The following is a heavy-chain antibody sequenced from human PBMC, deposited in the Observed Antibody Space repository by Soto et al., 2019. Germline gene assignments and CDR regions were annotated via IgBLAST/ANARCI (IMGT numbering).Heavy chain of an antibody. Sequence: GGSLRLSCAVSGFTVSSNYMSWVRQAPWKGLEWVSVIYRGGNTFYTDSVKGRFTISRDNSNNTLYLQMNSLRVEDTAVYYCARDPLGPLTTVNVWGQGTLVTVSS. J-gene: IGHJ4*01. CDR1: GFTVSSNY. CDR3: ARDPLGPLTTVNV. CDR2: IYRGGNT. D-gene: IGHD4-17*01. V-gene: IGHV3-66*01.